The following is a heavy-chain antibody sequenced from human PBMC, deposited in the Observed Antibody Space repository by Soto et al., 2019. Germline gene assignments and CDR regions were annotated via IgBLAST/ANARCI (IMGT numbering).Heavy chain of an antibody. J-gene: IGHJ4*02. CDR3: ASIPRRGYSYGSDY. CDR2: IYFTGTT. V-gene: IGHV4-31*03. Sequence: QVQLQESGPGLVKPSQTLSLTCNVSGGSISSGTSYWTWIRQHPGEGLEWIGHIYFTGTTYSNPSLRSRLTISVDTSKNQFSLKLTSVTAADTATYYCASIPRRGYSYGSDYLGLGTLVTVSS. D-gene: IGHD5-18*01. CDR1: GGSISSGTSY.